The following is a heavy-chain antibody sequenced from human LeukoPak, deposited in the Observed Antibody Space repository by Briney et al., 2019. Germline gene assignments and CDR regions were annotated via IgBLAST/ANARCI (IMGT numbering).Heavy chain of an antibody. CDR1: GYTFTSYY. CDR2: INPSGGST. D-gene: IGHD6-6*01. V-gene: IGHV1-46*01. Sequence: ASVTVSCQASGYTFTSYYMHWVRQAPGQGREWMGIINPSGGSTSYAQKSQGRVTMTRDTSTSTVYIELSSLRSEDTAVYYFARDWGIAARIPNGFEIWGQGTMVTVSS. J-gene: IGHJ3*02. CDR3: ARDWGIAARIPNGFEI.